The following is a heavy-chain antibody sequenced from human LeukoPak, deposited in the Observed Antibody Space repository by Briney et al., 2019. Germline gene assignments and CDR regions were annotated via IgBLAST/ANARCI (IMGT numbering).Heavy chain of an antibody. CDR3: AGAHYYDSSGYSLLFDY. CDR2: IYYSGST. J-gene: IGHJ4*02. D-gene: IGHD3-22*01. CDR1: GGSISSGDYY. Sequence: SQTLSLTCTVSGGSISSGDYYWSWIRQPPGKGLEWIGYIYYSGSTYYNPSLKSRVTISVDTSKNQFSLKLSSVTAADTAVYHCAGAHYYDSSGYSLLFDYWGQGTLVTVSS. V-gene: IGHV4-30-4*01.